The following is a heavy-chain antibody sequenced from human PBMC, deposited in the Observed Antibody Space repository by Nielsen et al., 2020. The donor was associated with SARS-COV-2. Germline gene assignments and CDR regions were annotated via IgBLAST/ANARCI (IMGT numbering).Heavy chain of an antibody. J-gene: IGHJ4*02. V-gene: IGHV3-30*18. Sequence: GGSLRPSFEASGLTFSSYGLHGVPQAQGKGLEWLAVISYDGSNNYYADSVKGRFPISRDNSKNTLYLQMNSLGAEDTAVYYWAKEGGLEWLFLYYFDYWGQGTLVTVSS. CDR3: AKEGGLEWLFLYYFDY. CDR2: ISYDGSNN. D-gene: IGHD3-3*01. CDR1: GLTFSSYG.